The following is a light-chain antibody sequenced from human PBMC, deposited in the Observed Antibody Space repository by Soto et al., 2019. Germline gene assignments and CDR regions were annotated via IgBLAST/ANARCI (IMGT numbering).Light chain of an antibody. Sequence: QSVLTQPPSVSGAPGQRVTISCTGSSSNIGAGYDVHWYQQLPGTAPKLLIYGNSNRPSGVPDRFSGSKSGTSASLTITGLQAEDEADYCFQSYDSSLSGVVFGGGTKLTVL. CDR2: GNS. CDR3: QSYDSSLSGVV. J-gene: IGLJ2*01. CDR1: SSNIGAGYD. V-gene: IGLV1-40*01.